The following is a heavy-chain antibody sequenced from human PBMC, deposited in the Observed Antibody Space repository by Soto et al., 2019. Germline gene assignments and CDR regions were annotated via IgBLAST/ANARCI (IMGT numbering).Heavy chain of an antibody. V-gene: IGHV3-48*01. D-gene: IGHD2-8*01. CDR3: AREGRCTNGVCYFPADSYYYYGMDV. Sequence: GGSLRLSCAASGFTFNNFNMNWVRQAPGKGLEWVSYITSSSSTIYYADSVKGRFTISRDNAKNSLYLQVNSLRAEDTAVYYCAREGRCTNGVCYFPADSYYYYGMDVWGQGTTVTVSS. CDR1: GFTFNNFN. CDR2: ITSSSSTI. J-gene: IGHJ6*02.